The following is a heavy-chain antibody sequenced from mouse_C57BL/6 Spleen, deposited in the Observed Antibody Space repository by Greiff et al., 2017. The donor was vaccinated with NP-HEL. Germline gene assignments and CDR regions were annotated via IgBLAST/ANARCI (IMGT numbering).Heavy chain of an antibody. J-gene: IGHJ3*01. CDR3: ARGVGTPGAY. V-gene: IGHV1-82*01. CDR2: IYPGDGDT. Sequence: VQLQQSGPELVKPGASVKISCKASGYAFSSSWMNWVKQRPGKGLEWIGRIYPGDGDTNYNGKFKGKATLTADKSSSTAYMQLSSLTSEDSAVYFCARGVGTPGAYWGQGTLVTVSA. D-gene: IGHD1-1*02. CDR1: GYAFSSSW.